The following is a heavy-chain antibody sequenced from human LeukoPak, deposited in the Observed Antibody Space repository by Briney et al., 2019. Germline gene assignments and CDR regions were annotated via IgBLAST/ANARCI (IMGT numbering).Heavy chain of an antibody. CDR2: IKEDGSKK. D-gene: IGHD1-1*01. Sequence: GGSLRLSCVVSGFTFSSYWMSWVRQAPGKGLEWVANIKEDGSKKSYVDSVKGRFTISRDNAKNSLSLQMDSLRVEDTAVYYCARVGNWNDRGDYWGQGTLVTVSS. V-gene: IGHV3-7*01. CDR1: GFTFSSYW. J-gene: IGHJ4*02. CDR3: ARVGNWNDRGDY.